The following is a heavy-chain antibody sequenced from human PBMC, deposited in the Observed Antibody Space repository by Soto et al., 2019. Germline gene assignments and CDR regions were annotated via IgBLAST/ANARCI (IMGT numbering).Heavy chain of an antibody. CDR2: IWYDGSNK. CDR1: GFTFSSYG. Sequence: GGSLRLSCAASGFTFSSYGMHWVRQAPGKGLEWVAVIWYDGSNKYFADSVKGRFTISRDNSKNTLYLQMNSLRDEDTAVYYCARGIGPPDYWGQGTLVTVSS. CDR3: ARGIGPPDY. D-gene: IGHD2-15*01. V-gene: IGHV3-33*01. J-gene: IGHJ4*02.